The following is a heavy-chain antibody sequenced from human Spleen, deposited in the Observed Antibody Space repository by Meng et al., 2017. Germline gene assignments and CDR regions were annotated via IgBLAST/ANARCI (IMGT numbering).Heavy chain of an antibody. J-gene: IGHJ4*02. D-gene: IGHD1-26*01. CDR3: ARGDPWVGLIDH. CDR2: ISTYNDNR. V-gene: IGHV1-18*01. CDR1: GYSYTSFG. Sequence: VQMVPVGSWVKWAWPSGKVTCNASGYSYTSFGYTWVRKAPRPGLEWMGWISTYNDNRNYAQKFQGRVTMTTDTSTSTASMELRRLRSDDTAVYYCARGDPWVGLIDHWGQGTLVTVSS.